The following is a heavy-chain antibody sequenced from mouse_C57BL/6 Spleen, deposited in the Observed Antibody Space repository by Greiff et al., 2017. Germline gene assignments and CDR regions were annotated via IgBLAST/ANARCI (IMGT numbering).Heavy chain of an antibody. J-gene: IGHJ2*01. Sequence: VQLQQSGAELVRPGASVKLSCTASGFNIKDDYMHWVKQRPEQGLEWIGWIDPENGDTEYASKFQGKATITADTSSNTAYLQLSSLTSEDTAVYYCTTVLTGTSYWGQGTTLTVSS. D-gene: IGHD4-1*01. CDR2: IDPENGDT. CDR3: TTVLTGTSY. V-gene: IGHV14-4*01. CDR1: GFNIKDDY.